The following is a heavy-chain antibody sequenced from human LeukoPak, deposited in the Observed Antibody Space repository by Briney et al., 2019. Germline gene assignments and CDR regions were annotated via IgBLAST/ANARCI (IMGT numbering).Heavy chain of an antibody. CDR3: ARGGGIAARHIGIDG. D-gene: IGHD6-6*01. Sequence: SETLSLTCAVYGGSFSGYYWSWIRQPPGKGLEWIGEINHSGSNNYNPTFKSRVTIPVDTSKHQLSLKLNSVNDADTAGYYCARGGGIAARHIGIDGWGQATKVTDSS. CDR2: INHSGSN. J-gene: IGHJ6*02. CDR1: GGSFSGYY. V-gene: IGHV4-34*01.